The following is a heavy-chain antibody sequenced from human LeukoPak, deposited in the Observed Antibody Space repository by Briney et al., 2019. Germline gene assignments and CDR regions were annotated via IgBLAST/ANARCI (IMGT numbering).Heavy chain of an antibody. CDR3: ASPYYYDSSGYYNDAFDI. CDR1: GFTFSSYS. V-gene: IGHV3-21*04. Sequence: GGPLRLSCAASGFTFSSYSMNWVRQAPGKGLEWVSSISSSSSYIYYADSVKGRFTISRDNAKNSLYLQMNSLRAEDTAVYYCASPYYYDSSGYYNDAFDIWGQGTMVTVSS. CDR2: ISSSSSYI. J-gene: IGHJ3*02. D-gene: IGHD3-22*01.